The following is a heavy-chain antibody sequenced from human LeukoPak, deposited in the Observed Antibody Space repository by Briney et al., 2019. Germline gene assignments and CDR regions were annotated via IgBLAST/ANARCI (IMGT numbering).Heavy chain of an antibody. CDR3: ARLIVVVPAAKGWSWFDP. CDR2: IYYSGSL. J-gene: IGHJ5*02. CDR1: GGSISSCSYY. V-gene: IGHV4-39*01. Sequence: SEPLSLTCTVSGGSISSCSYYWRWIRQPPGRGLGRIGSIYYSGSLYYHPSLKSRLTISVDTSKNQFSLKLSSVTAADTAVYYCARLIVVVPAAKGWSWFDPWGQGTLVTVSS. D-gene: IGHD2-2*01.